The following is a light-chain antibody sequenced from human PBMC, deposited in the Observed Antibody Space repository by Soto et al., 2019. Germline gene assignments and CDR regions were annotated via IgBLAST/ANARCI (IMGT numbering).Light chain of an antibody. CDR2: KDS. V-gene: IGLV3-25*03. Sequence: SYELTQPPSVSVSPGQTARITCSGDALPKQYAYWYQQKPGQAPVLVIYKDSERPSGIPERFSGSSSGTTVTLTISGVQAEDEADYYCQSADSCGTCVVFGGGTQLTVL. J-gene: IGLJ2*01. CDR3: QSADSCGTCVV. CDR1: ALPKQY.